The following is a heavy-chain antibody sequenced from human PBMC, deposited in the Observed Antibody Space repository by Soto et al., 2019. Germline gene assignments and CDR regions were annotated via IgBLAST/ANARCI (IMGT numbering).Heavy chain of an antibody. CDR1: GGSISSGGYS. CDR3: ARVPSP. CDR2: ISHSGST. V-gene: IGHV4-30-2*01. J-gene: IGHJ5*02. Sequence: QLQLQESGSGLVKPSQTLSLTCAVSGGSISSGGYSWSWFRQPPGKGLEWIGYISHSGSTYYNPSLKRRATISVDRSKNHCSLKLSSVTAADTAVYSCARVPSPWGQGTLVTVSS.